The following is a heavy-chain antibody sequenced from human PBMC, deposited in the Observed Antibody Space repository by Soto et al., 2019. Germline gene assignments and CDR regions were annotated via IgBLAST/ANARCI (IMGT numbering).Heavy chain of an antibody. Sequence: EVQLVESGGGLVQPGGSLRLSCAASGCTFSSYWMSWVRQAPGKGLEWVANIKQDGSEKYYVDSVKGRFTISRDNAKNSLYLQMNSLRAEDTAVYYCARDDNCSGGSCYSDYYYYYMDVWGKGTTVTVSS. CDR1: GCTFSSYW. CDR3: ARDDNCSGGSCYSDYYYYYMDV. V-gene: IGHV3-7*01. J-gene: IGHJ6*03. CDR2: IKQDGSEK. D-gene: IGHD2-15*01.